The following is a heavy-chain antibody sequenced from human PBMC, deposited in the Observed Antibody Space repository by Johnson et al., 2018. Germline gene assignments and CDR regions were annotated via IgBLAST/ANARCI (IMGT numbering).Heavy chain of an antibody. Sequence: VQLVESGAEVKKXGESXKTXCKGSGYSFTNYWIGWVRQMPGKGLEWMGIIYPDDFDARYSPSFQGQVTISVDKSTRTAYLQWSSLKGSDTAMYYCARDSYSTVCMDVWGQGTTVTVSS. J-gene: IGHJ6*02. V-gene: IGHV5-51*03. CDR3: ARDSYSTVCMDV. D-gene: IGHD4-11*01. CDR1: GYSFTNYW. CDR2: IYPDDFDA.